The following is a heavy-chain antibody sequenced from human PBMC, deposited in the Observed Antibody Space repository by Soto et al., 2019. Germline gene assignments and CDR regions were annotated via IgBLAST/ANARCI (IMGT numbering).Heavy chain of an antibody. CDR3: AREPRYSKADY. J-gene: IGHJ4*02. CDR1: GYTFTSYD. Sequence: GASVKVSCKASGYTFTSYDINWVRQATGQGLEWMGWMNPNSGNTGYVQKFQGRVTMTRNTSISTAYMELSSLRSEDTAVYYCAREPRYSKADYWGQGTLVTVSS. V-gene: IGHV1-8*01. CDR2: MNPNSGNT. D-gene: IGHD4-4*01.